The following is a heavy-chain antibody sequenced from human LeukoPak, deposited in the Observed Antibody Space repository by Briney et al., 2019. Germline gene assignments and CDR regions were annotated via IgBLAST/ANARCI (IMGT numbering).Heavy chain of an antibody. CDR3: AKTGMLRRVGYLDV. CDR1: GFIFSDYG. Sequence: GGPLRLSCVASGFIFSDYGIQWVRQAPGKGLEWVAVIAYDGNNTYYGDSVRGRFTISRDNSKKMVYLEMNSLRVEDTAVYYCAKTGMLRRVGYLDVWGKGTAVIVSS. CDR2: IAYDGNNT. V-gene: IGHV3-30*18. D-gene: IGHD1-1*01. J-gene: IGHJ6*04.